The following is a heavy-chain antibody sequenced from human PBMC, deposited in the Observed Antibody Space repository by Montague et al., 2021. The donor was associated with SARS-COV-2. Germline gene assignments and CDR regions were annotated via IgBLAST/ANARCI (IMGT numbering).Heavy chain of an antibody. J-gene: IGHJ6*02. CDR2: IYYSGST. Sequence: SETLSLTSTVSGGSISSSSYYWGWIRQPPGKGLEWIGSIYYSGSTYYNPSLKSRVTISVDTSKNQFSLKPSSVTAADTAVYYCARQGMAGITIVVVVLHNYGMDVWGQGTTVTVSS. CDR3: ARQGMAGITIVVVVLHNYGMDV. V-gene: IGHV4-39*01. D-gene: IGHD3-3*01. CDR1: GGSISSSSYY.